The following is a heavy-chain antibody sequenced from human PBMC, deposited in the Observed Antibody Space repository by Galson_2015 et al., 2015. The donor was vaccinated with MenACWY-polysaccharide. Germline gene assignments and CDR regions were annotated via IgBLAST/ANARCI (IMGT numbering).Heavy chain of an antibody. V-gene: IGHV3-23*01. D-gene: IGHD5-12*01. CDR1: GFAFSNYA. Sequence: SLRLSCAASGFAFSNYAMTWVRQAPGKGLEWVSVISGGGDSTFYADSVRGRFTISRDSFKNTLFLQMDSLRAEDTAMYYCAKGGGDSRYSALDFWGQGTLVTVSS. J-gene: IGHJ4*02. CDR2: ISGGGDST. CDR3: AKGGGDSRYSALDF.